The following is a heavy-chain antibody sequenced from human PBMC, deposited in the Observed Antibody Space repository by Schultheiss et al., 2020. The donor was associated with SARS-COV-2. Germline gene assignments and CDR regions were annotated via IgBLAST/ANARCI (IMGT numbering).Heavy chain of an antibody. CDR2: INHSGST. CDR3: ATGAIGNSGWSVPYYFYGMDV. Sequence: SETLSLTCAVYGGSFSAYYWSWIRQPPGKGLEWIGEINHSGSTNYNPSLKSRVTISVDTSKNQFSLKLSSVTAADTAVYYCATGAIGNSGWSVPYYFYGMDVWGQGTTVTVSS. CDR1: GGSFSAYY. D-gene: IGHD6-19*01. J-gene: IGHJ6*02. V-gene: IGHV4-34*01.